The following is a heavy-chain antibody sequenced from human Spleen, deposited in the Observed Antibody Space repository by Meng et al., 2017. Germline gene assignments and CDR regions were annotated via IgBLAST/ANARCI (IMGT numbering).Heavy chain of an antibody. J-gene: IGHJ3*02. CDR2: IYTSGRT. V-gene: IGHV4-4*07. Sequence: SETLSLTCTVSGGSISSYYWSWIRQPAGKGLEWSGRIYTSGRTNYHPSLKSRVTMSVYTSKIQFSLKLSSVTAADTAVYYCARGVPTIAKDAFDIWGQGTMVTVSS. CDR3: ARGVPTIAKDAFDI. CDR1: GGSISSYY. D-gene: IGHD5-12*01.